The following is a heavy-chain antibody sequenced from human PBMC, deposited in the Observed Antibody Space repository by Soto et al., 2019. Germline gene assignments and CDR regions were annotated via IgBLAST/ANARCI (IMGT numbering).Heavy chain of an antibody. CDR1: GFTFSSYD. Sequence: EVQLVESGGGLVQPGGSLRLSCAASGFTFSSYDMHWVRQATGKGLEWVSAIGTAGDTYYPVSVKGRFTISRENAKNSLYLQMNSLRAGDTAVYYCARAYMITFGGVIVMDAFDIWGQGTMVTVSS. V-gene: IGHV3-13*01. J-gene: IGHJ3*02. CDR2: IGTAGDT. D-gene: IGHD3-16*02. CDR3: ARAYMITFGGVIVMDAFDI.